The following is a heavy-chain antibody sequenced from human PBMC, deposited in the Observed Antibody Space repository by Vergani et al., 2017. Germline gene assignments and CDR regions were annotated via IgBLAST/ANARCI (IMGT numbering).Heavy chain of an antibody. CDR2: ISGSGGST. J-gene: IGHJ6*02. Sequence: EVQLLESGGDLVQPGGSLRLSCAASGFTFNHYAMNWVRQAPGKGLEWVSGISGSGGSTYYAGSVKGRFTISRDSSKNTLYLQMNSLGAGDTAVYYCAKANPRNSGYDYLYYYHAMDVWGHGILGTVSS. CDR3: AKANPRNSGYDYLYYYHAMDV. D-gene: IGHD5-12*01. CDR1: GFTFNHYA. V-gene: IGHV3-23*01.